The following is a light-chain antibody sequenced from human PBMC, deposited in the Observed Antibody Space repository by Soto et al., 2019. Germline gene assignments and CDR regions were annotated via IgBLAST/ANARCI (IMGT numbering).Light chain of an antibody. CDR2: DVS. V-gene: IGLV2-14*01. CDR1: SSDVGGYNY. J-gene: IGLJ1*01. CDR3: SSYTSSSTSYV. Sequence: QSALTQPASVSGSPGQSITISCTGISSDVGGYNYVSWYQQHPGKAPKLMIYDVSNRPSGVSNRFSGSKSGNTASLTISGLQAEDEADYYCSSYTSSSTSYVFGTGTKVTVL.